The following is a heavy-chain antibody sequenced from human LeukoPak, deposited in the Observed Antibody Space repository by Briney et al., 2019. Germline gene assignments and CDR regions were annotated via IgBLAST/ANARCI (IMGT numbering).Heavy chain of an antibody. J-gene: IGHJ4*02. CDR3: ARGGPGYSYGYGRSFDY. D-gene: IGHD5-18*01. Sequence: PSETLSLTCTVSGGSISSYYWSWIRQAPGKGLEWIGYVYYSSPNYNPSLKSRVTISVDTSKNQFSLKLSSVTAADTAVYYCARGGPGYSYGYGRSFDYWGQGTLVTVSS. CDR2: VYYSSP. V-gene: IGHV4-59*12. CDR1: GGSISSYY.